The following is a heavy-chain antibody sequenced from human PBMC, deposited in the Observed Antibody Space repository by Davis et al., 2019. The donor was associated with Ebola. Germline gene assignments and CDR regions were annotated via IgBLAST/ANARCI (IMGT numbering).Heavy chain of an antibody. V-gene: IGHV1-18*01. D-gene: IGHD3-3*01. CDR2: ISAHNGNT. Sequence: ASVTVSCKASGYTFTSYGISWVRQAPGQGLEWMGWISAHNGNTNYAQKLQGRVTMTTDTSTSTAYMELRSLRSDDTAVYYCARLTTRTYYDFWSGYYPYRDYYYGMDVWGQGTTVTVSS. CDR1: GYTFTSYG. CDR3: ARLTTRTYYDFWSGYYPYRDYYYGMDV. J-gene: IGHJ6*02.